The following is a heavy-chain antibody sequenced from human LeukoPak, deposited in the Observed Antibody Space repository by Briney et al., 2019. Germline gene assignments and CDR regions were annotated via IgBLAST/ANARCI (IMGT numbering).Heavy chain of an antibody. CDR1: GFTFSSYA. CDR3: ARLGEIDFLGNFDY. CDR2: ISGSGGST. J-gene: IGHJ4*02. Sequence: GGSLRLSCAASGFTFSSYAMSWVRQAPGKGLEWVSAISGSGGSTYYADSVKGRFTISRDNSKNTLYLQINSLRAEDTAVYYCARLGEIDFLGNFDYWGQGTLVTVSS. V-gene: IGHV3-23*01. D-gene: IGHD3-3*01.